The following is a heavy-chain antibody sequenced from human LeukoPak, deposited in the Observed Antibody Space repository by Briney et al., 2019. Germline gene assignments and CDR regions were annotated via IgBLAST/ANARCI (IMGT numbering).Heavy chain of an antibody. CDR1: GGTFSSYA. CDR3: ARDKRPPYYYGSGSSSRPLGWFDP. Sequence: VASVKVSCKAYGGTFSSYAISWVRQAPGQGLEWMGRIIPILGIANYAQKFQGRVTITADKSTSTAYMELSSLRSEDTAVYYCARDKRPPYYYGSGSSSRPLGWFDPWGQGTLVTVSS. CDR2: IIPILGIA. V-gene: IGHV1-69*04. J-gene: IGHJ5*02. D-gene: IGHD3-10*01.